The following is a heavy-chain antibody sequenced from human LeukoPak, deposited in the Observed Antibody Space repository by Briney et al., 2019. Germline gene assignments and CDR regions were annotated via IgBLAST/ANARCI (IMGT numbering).Heavy chain of an antibody. CDR2: IWYDGSNK. Sequence: GGSLRLSCAASGFTFSSYGMHWVRQAPGKGLEWVAVIWYDGSNKYYADSAKGRFTISRDNSKNTLYLQMNSLRAEDTAVYYCARDLSGMDVWGQGTTVTVSS. CDR3: ARDLSGMDV. CDR1: GFTFSSYG. J-gene: IGHJ6*02. V-gene: IGHV3-33*01.